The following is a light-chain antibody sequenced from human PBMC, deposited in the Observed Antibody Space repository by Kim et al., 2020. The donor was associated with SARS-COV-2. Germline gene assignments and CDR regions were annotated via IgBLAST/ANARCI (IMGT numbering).Light chain of an antibody. J-gene: IGLJ7*01. CDR2: SNS. V-gene: IGLV1-44*01. CDR1: RPNIGKNT. Sequence: PGQSVTISCPGTRPNIGKNTFNWYQQLPGTAPQLLSHSNSQRPSGVPDRFSGSMSGTSASLAIGGLQPEDEADYYGSAWDDSLNAVFGGGTQLTVL. CDR3: SAWDDSLNAV.